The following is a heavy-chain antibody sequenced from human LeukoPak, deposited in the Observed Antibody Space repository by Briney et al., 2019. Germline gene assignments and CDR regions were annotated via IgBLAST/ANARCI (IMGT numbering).Heavy chain of an antibody. D-gene: IGHD2-2*01. J-gene: IGHJ4*02. Sequence: SETLSLTCTVSGGSISSYYWSWIRQPPGKGLEWIGYIYYSGSTNYNPSLKSRVTISVDTSKNQFSLKLSSVTAADTAVYCCASLYCSSTRCFIDYWGQGTLVTVSS. V-gene: IGHV4-59*01. CDR3: ASLYCSSTRCFIDY. CDR2: IYYSGST. CDR1: GGSISSYY.